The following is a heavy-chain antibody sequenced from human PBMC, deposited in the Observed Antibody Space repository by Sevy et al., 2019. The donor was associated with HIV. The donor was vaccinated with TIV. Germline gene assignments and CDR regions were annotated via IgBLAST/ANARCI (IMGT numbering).Heavy chain of an antibody. V-gene: IGHV3-23*01. D-gene: IGHD3-10*02. CDR3: VKDYMFAADWAPDS. CDR2: LIENGVDT. CDR1: GFTFNNYA. Sequence: GESLKISCAASGFTFNNYAMSWVRQPPGKGLEWVSGLIENGVDTYYSDSVRGWFTISRDNSKNTLYLQMNSLRAEDTAIYYCVKDYMFAADWAPDSWGQGTLVTVSS. J-gene: IGHJ4*02.